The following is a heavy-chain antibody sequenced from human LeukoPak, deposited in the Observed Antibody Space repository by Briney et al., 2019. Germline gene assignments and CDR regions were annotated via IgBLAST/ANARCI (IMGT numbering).Heavy chain of an antibody. Sequence: TSETLSLTCSVSGGSISTYYWGWIRQLPGKGLEWIGYIYYTGTTNYNPSLRSRVTISVDTSRNQFSLRLSSVTAADTAVYYCAREDPQTTVPEGMDVWGHGTTVIVSS. CDR3: AREDPQTTVPEGMDV. CDR1: GGSISTYY. CDR2: IYYTGTT. J-gene: IGHJ6*02. D-gene: IGHD4-17*01. V-gene: IGHV4-59*01.